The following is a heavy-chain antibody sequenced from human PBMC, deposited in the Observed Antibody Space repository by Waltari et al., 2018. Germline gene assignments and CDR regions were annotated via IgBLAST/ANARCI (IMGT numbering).Heavy chain of an antibody. V-gene: IGHV4-39*01. D-gene: IGHD5-12*01. Sequence: QLQLQESGPGLVKPSETLSLPCTVSGGSISSSSYYWGWIRQSPGKGLEWIGSIYYSGSTYYNPTLKSRVTISGDTSKNQFSLKLSSVTAADTAVYYCARHWKKSGYRFDPWGQGTLVTVSS. CDR1: GGSISSSSYY. CDR2: IYYSGST. CDR3: ARHWKKSGYRFDP. J-gene: IGHJ5*02.